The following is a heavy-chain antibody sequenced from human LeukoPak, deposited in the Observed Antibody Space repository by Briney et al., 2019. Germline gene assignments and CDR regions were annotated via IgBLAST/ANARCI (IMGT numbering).Heavy chain of an antibody. V-gene: IGHV3-30*18. J-gene: IGHJ4*02. D-gene: IGHD6-19*01. CDR3: AKLSGWAIDY. Sequence: PGGSLRLSCAASGFTFSSYGMHWVRQAPGKGLEWVAVISYDGSNKYYADSVKGRFTISRDNPKNTLYLQMNSLRAEDTAVYYCAKLSGWAIDYWGQGTLVTVSS. CDR2: ISYDGSNK. CDR1: GFTFSSYG.